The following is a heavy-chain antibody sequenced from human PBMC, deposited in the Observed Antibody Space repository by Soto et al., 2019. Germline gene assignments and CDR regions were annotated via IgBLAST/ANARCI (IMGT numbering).Heavy chain of an antibody. CDR3: AKVHRAAQQGLQYFQH. J-gene: IGHJ1*01. CDR1: GFTFSSYA. Sequence: EVQLLESGGGLVQPGGSLRLSCAASGFTFSSYAMSWVRQAPGKGLEWVSAISGSGGSTYYADSVKGRFTISRGNSKNTLYLQMNSLRAEDTAVYYCAKVHRAAQQGLQYFQHWGQGTLVTVSS. V-gene: IGHV3-23*01. CDR2: ISGSGGST. D-gene: IGHD2-15*01.